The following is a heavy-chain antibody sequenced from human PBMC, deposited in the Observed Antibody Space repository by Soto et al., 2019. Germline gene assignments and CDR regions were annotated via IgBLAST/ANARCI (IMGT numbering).Heavy chain of an antibody. CDR2: IYWDDDK. J-gene: IGHJ5*02. CDR1: GFSLSTSGVG. V-gene: IGHV2-5*02. CDR3: AHSLIGYYYDSSGSNWFDP. Sequence: QITLKESGATLVKPTQTLTLTCTYSGFSLSTSGVGVGWIRQPPGKALEWLALIYWDDDKRYSPSLKSRLTITKDTPKNQVVLTMTNMDPVDTATYYCAHSLIGYYYDSSGSNWFDPWGQGTLVTVSS. D-gene: IGHD3-22*01.